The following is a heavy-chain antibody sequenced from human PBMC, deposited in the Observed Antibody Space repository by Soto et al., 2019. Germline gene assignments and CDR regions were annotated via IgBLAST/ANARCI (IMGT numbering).Heavy chain of an antibody. J-gene: IGHJ6*02. D-gene: IGHD6-19*01. CDR3: ANQKIRFSVAGTLYGLGV. CDR2: ISSTSGTI. CDR1: GFVFSTYS. V-gene: IGHV3-48*02. Sequence: LRLSCEASGFVFSTYSMNWVRQAPGKGLEWISYISSTSGTIYYADSVKGRFTIFRDNAKNSLFLQMNGLRDDDTAVYYCANQKIRFSVAGTLYGLGVWGQGTTVTVSS.